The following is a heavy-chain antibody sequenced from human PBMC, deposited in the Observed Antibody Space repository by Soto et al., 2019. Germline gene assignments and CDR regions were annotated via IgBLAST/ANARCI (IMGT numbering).Heavy chain of an antibody. Sequence: GSLEIWCAASGFTFRSFTMNGVRQAPGKGLEWVSTISSNSAYIYYTDALRGRFTISRDNAKNSLHLQMNSLRAEDTTVYYCTRDASRDSSARGWFDPWGPGTLVTVSS. CDR1: GFTFRSFT. J-gene: IGHJ5*02. CDR3: TRDASRDSSARGWFDP. V-gene: IGHV3-21*01. D-gene: IGHD6-13*01. CDR2: ISSNSAYI.